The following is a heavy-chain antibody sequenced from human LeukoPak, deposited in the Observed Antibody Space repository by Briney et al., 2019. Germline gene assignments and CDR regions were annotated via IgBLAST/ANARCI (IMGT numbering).Heavy chain of an antibody. CDR1: GFTFSSYS. CDR2: ISSSSSTI. V-gene: IGHV3-48*01. CDR3: AKDVGWYERYFDY. D-gene: IGHD6-19*01. J-gene: IGHJ4*02. Sequence: GGSLRLSCAASGFTFSSYSMNWVRQAPGKGLEWVSYISSSSSTIYYADSVKGRFTISRDNSKNTLYLQMNSLRAEDTAVYYCAKDVGWYERYFDYWGQGTLVTVSS.